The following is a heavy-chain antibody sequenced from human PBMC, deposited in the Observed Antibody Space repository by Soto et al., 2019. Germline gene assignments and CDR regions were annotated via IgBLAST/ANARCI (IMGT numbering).Heavy chain of an antibody. CDR1: GGSISSSSYY. V-gene: IGHV4-39*01. D-gene: IGHD6-13*01. J-gene: IGHJ6*03. CDR3: ARHIGRQLEEGAYYYYCMDV. Sequence: PSETLSLTCTVSGGSISSSSYYWGWIRQPPGKGLEWIGSIYYSGSTYYNPSLKSRVTISVDTSKNQFSLKLSSVTAADTAVYYCARHIGRQLEEGAYYYYCMDVWGKGTTVTVSS. CDR2: IYYSGST.